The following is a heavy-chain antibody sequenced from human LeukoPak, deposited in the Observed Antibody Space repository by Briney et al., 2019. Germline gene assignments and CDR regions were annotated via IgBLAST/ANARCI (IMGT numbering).Heavy chain of an antibody. CDR2: IFYSGST. D-gene: IGHD4-17*01. Sequence: PSETLSLTCTVSSGSISTSNYYWGWVRQPPGKALEWIGNIFYSGSTYYSPSLKSRVTISLDTSRNQFSLKLNSVTAADTAVYYCARGNGDYALTRWGQGTLVTVSS. V-gene: IGHV4-39*07. J-gene: IGHJ4*02. CDR1: SGSISTSNYY. CDR3: ARGNGDYALTR.